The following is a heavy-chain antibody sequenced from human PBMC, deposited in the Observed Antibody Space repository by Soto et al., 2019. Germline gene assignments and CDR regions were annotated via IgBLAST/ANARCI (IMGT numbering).Heavy chain of an antibody. J-gene: IGHJ4*02. CDR1: GFSLSTYHMG. V-gene: IGHV2-5*02. CDR2: IYWDDDK. D-gene: IGHD4-17*01. Sequence: QITLKESGPTLVRPAQTLTLTCDFSGFSLSTYHMGVAWIRHPPGKALEWLALIYWDDDKRYSPSLKYRLAISKDTSSNQVDLTITNIDPGDSATYFCAHAGDYDLLTFDHWGTGTLVTVSS. CDR3: AHAGDYDLLTFDH.